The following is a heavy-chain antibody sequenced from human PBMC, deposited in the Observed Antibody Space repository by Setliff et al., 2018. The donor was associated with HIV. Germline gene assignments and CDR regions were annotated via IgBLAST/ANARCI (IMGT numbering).Heavy chain of an antibody. J-gene: IGHJ4*01. CDR1: GFTCSSYA. D-gene: IGHD2-15*01. Sequence: GGSLRLSCAASGFTCSSYAMSWVRQAPGKGLEWVSVIRGSGGSTFYADSVKGRFTISRDNSKNTLYLQMNGLRVEDTAVYYCAKDGISGGAYPPYYFDYWGHGTLVTVSS. CDR2: IRGSGGST. CDR3: AKDGISGGAYPPYYFDY. V-gene: IGHV3-23*01.